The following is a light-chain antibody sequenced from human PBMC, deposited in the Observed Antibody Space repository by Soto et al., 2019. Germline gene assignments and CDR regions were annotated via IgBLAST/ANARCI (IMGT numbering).Light chain of an antibody. Sequence: EIVLTQSPATLSLSPGERATLSCRASQSFSDYLAWYQQKPGQAPRLLIYDASTRATGVPGRISGSGSGTDFTLTISSLEPEDSAVYYCQQRGIYPLTFGGGTKVEIK. CDR3: QQRGIYPLT. CDR1: QSFSDY. J-gene: IGKJ4*01. V-gene: IGKV3-11*01. CDR2: DAS.